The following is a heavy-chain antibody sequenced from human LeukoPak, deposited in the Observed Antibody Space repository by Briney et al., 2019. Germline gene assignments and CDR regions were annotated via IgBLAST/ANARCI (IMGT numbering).Heavy chain of an antibody. D-gene: IGHD3/OR15-3a*01. CDR1: GFTFRDHG. J-gene: IGHJ4*02. Sequence: TGGSLRLSCTAYGFTFRDHGVGWVRQAPEKGLEWVGFIRRTVFGGTTEYAASVRGRFSISRDDSKCIAYLQMSSLKTEDSAVYYCTRDKDWSYDYWGQGTLVTVSS. CDR2: IRRTVFGGTT. CDR3: TRDKDWSYDY. V-gene: IGHV3-49*04.